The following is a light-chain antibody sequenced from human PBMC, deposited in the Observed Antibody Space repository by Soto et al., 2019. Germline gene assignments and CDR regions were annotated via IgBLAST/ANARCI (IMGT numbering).Light chain of an antibody. V-gene: IGKV1-5*03. J-gene: IGKJ1*01. CDR1: QSISNW. CDR3: QQYSYYST. CDR2: KAS. Sequence: DIHMTQSPSTLSASVGDTVTITCRASQSISNWLAWYQQKPGEAPNLLIYKASTLESGAPSRFSGSGYGTEFALTISSLQPEDFATYYRQQYSYYSTFGQGTKVDIK.